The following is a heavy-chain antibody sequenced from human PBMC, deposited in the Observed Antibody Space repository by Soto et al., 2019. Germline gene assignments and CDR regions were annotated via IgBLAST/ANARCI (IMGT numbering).Heavy chain of an antibody. CDR3: ARGLQDSSGYYPHDAFDI. CDR2: INHSGST. V-gene: IGHV4-34*01. D-gene: IGHD3-22*01. CDR1: GGSFSGYY. J-gene: IGHJ3*02. Sequence: SETLSLTCAVYGGSFSGYYWSWIRQPPGKGLEWIGEINHSGSTNYNPSLKSRVTISVDTSKNQFSLKLSSVTAADTAVYYCARGLQDSSGYYPHDAFDIWGQGTMVTVS.